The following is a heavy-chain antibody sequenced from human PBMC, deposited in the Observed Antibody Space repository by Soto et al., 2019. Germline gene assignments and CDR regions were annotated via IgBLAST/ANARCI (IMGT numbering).Heavy chain of an antibody. J-gene: IGHJ4*02. V-gene: IGHV4-30-4*01. CDR1: GDSISSADYY. CDR3: ASGFYFDY. Sequence: PSETLSLTCTVSGDSISSADYYWSWIRQTPGKGLEWIGHIFYSGTTYYNPSLKSRLTISVDTSKNHFSLKLNSVTAADTAVYYCASGFYFDYWGQGTLVTVSS. CDR2: IFYSGTT.